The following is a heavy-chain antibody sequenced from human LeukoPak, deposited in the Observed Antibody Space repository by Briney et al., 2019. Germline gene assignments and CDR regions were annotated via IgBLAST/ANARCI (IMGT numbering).Heavy chain of an antibody. D-gene: IGHD2-21*02. CDR2: ISYDGSNE. CDR3: AKDKGSVVTATLGLEY. V-gene: IGHV3-30*18. J-gene: IGHJ4*02. CDR1: GFTFSSYS. Sequence: PGGSLRLSCAASGFTFSSYSMNWVRQAPGKGLEWVAVISYDGSNEDYADSVKGRFTISRDKSKNTLYLQMDSLRIEDTAVYYCAKDKGSVVTATLGLEYWGQGALVTVSS.